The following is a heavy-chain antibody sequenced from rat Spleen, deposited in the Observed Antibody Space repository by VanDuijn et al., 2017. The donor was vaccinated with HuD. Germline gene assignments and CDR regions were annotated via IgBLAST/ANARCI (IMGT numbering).Heavy chain of an antibody. CDR2: IGYEGGNT. V-gene: IGHV5-22*01. D-gene: IGHD1-4*01. CDR3: AREAGIPFHYFDY. CDR1: GFTFSDYY. Sequence: EVQLVESGGGLVQPGRSMKLSCAASGFTFSDYYMAWVRQAPKKGLEWVASIGYEGGNTYYGDSVKGRFTISRDNAKSTLYLQMNSLRSEDTATYYCAREAGIPFHYFDYWGRGVMVTVSS. J-gene: IGHJ2*01.